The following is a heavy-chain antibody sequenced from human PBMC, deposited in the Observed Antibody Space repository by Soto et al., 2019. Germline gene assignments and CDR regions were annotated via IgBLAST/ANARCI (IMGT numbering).Heavy chain of an antibody. Sequence: SETLSLTFAVSGGSISSGGYSWSWIRRPPGKGLEWIGYIYHSGSTYYNPSLKSRVTISVDRSKNQFSLKLSSVTAADTAVYYCARTPDIWGQGTMVT. CDR3: ARTPDI. J-gene: IGHJ3*02. CDR1: GGSISSGGYS. V-gene: IGHV4-30-2*01. CDR2: IYHSGST.